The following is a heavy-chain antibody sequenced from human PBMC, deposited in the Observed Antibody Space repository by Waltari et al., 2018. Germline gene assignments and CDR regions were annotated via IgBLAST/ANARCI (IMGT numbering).Heavy chain of an antibody. CDR2: MNSDATIK. Sequence: EVKLVESGGGLVQPGGSLILSCAATGFTFGDTWVQWVGQAPGQGLWWVSRMNSDATIKDYADSVKGRFTISRDNAENTLYLQMNSLRIEDTAIYYCVRGSSGWYGTDFWGQGTLVTVSS. V-gene: IGHV3-74*01. D-gene: IGHD6-19*01. CDR3: VRGSSGWYGTDF. CDR1: GFTFGDTW. J-gene: IGHJ4*02.